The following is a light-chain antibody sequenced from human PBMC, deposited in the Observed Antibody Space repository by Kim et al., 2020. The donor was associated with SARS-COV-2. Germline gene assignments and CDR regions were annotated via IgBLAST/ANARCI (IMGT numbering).Light chain of an antibody. J-gene: IGLJ1*01. CDR2: TNN. CDR3: AAWDDSLNDYV. V-gene: IGLV1-44*01. Sequence: ELTQPPSASGTPGQRVTISCSGGSSNIGSNFLNWYQHLPGTAPRLIMYTNNRRPSGVPDRFSGSKSGTSGSLAISGLQSEDEADYYCAAWDDSLNDYVFGTGTKVTVL. CDR1: SSNIGSNF.